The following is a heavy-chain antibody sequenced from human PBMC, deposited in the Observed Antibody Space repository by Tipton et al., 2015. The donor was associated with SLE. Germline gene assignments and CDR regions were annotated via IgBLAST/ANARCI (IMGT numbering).Heavy chain of an antibody. CDR2: ISWNSGSI. D-gene: IGHD1-26*01. J-gene: IGHJ5*02. V-gene: IGHV3-9*01. CDR3: AKGAVEGATGWFDP. Sequence: SLRLSCAASGFTFDDYAMHWVRQAPGKGLERVSGISWNSGSIGYADSVKGRFTISRDNAKNSLYLQMNSLRAEDTALYYCAKGAVEGATGWFDPWGQGTLVTVSS. CDR1: GFTFDDYA.